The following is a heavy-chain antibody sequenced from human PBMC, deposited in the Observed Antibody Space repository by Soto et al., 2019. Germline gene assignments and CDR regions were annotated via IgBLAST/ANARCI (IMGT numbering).Heavy chain of an antibody. J-gene: IGHJ4*02. Sequence: PSETLSLTCTVSGGSISSSSYYWGWIRQPPGKGLEWIGSIYYSGSTYYNPSLKSRVTISVDTSKNQFSLKLSSVTAADTAVYYCASGRERPLYYFDYWGQGTLVTVSS. V-gene: IGHV4-39*01. CDR3: ASGRERPLYYFDY. CDR1: GGSISSSSYY. CDR2: IYYSGST.